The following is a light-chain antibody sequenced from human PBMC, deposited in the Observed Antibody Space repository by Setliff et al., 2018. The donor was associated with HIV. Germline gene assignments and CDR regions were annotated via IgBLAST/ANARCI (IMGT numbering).Light chain of an antibody. CDR3: QVWDDGSDHVV. CDR2: FDN. V-gene: IGLV3-21*04. CDR1: NGGNKT. J-gene: IGLJ2*01. Sequence: SYELTQPSSVSVAPGGTATIACGGDNGGNKTVQWYQRKPGRAPLLVIYFDNARPSGIPERFSGSNSGNTATLPISRVEVGDEADYYCQVWDDGSDHVVFGGGTKVTVL.